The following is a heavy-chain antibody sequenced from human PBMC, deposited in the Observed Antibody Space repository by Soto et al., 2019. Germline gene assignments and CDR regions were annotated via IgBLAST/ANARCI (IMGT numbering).Heavy chain of an antibody. CDR2: IKSKTDGGTT. CDR3: TSGSSLYYYGMDV. V-gene: IGHV3-15*01. J-gene: IGHJ6*02. Sequence: GGSLRLSCAASGLTFSNAWMSWVRQAPGKGLEWVGRIKSKTDGGTTDYAAPVKGRFTISRDDSKNTLYLQMNSLKTEDTAVYYCTSGSSLYYYGMDVWGQGTTVTVSS. CDR1: GLTFSNAW. D-gene: IGHD6-6*01.